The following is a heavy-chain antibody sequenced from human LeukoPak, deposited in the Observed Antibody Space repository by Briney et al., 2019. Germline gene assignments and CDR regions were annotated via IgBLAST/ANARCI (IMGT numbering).Heavy chain of an antibody. CDR3: ARGFYDRSGYYGADDY. CDR2: IYTRGST. CDR1: GGSISSGDYY. V-gene: IGHV4-61*02. J-gene: IGHJ4*02. Sequence: PSETLSLTCTVSGGSISSGDYYWSWIRQPAGKGLEWIGRIYTRGSTNSNPSLKSRVTMSVDTSKNQISLKLSSVTAADTAVYYCARGFYDRSGYYGADDYWGQGTLVTVSS. D-gene: IGHD3-22*01.